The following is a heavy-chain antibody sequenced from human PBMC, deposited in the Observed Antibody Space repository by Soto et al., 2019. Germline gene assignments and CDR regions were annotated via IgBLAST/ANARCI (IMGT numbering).Heavy chain of an antibody. J-gene: IGHJ4*02. CDR3: AKAGGDC. Sequence: GGSLRLSCAASGFILSKYAMSWVRQAPGKGLEWVSGLTGSGGVTSYADSVKGRFTISRDTSKNTFYLQMNSLRAEDTAVYYCAKAGGDCWGQGTPVTVSS. V-gene: IGHV3-23*01. D-gene: IGHD3-10*01. CDR1: GFILSKYA. CDR2: LTGSGGVT.